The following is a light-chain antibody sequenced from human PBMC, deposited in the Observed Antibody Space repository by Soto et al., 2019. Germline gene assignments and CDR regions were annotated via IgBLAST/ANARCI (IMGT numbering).Light chain of an antibody. V-gene: IGLV1-40*01. CDR2: GNS. J-gene: IGLJ2*01. CDR3: QSYDSRLSGFVV. CDR1: SSNIGAGYD. Sequence: QAVVTQPPSVSGAPGQRVTISCTGSSSNIGAGYDVHWYQQPPGKVPKLLIYGNSNRPSGVPDRCSGSKSGTSASLAITGLQAEDEAEYYCQSYDSRLSGFVVFGGGTKVTVL.